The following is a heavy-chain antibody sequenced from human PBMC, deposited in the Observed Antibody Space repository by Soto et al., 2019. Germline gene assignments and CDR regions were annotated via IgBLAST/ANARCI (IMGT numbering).Heavy chain of an antibody. V-gene: IGHV4-4*02. CDR2: IHHSGST. CDR3: GRDVGIFYDDSPACHFEF. CDR1: GVSISSSHW. D-gene: IGHD3-22*01. Sequence: QVQLQESGPGLVKPSGTLSLTCAVSGVSISSSHWWPWVRQPPGKGLDWIGEIHHSGSTNYNPSLKSRVPISVDKATNQFSLTLRSVTAADTAVFYCGRDVGIFYDDSPACHFEFWGQGALVTVSS. J-gene: IGHJ4*02.